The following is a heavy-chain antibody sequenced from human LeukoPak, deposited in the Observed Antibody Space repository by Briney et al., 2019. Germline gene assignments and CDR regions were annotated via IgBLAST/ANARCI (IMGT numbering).Heavy chain of an antibody. D-gene: IGHD6-19*01. Sequence: SETLSLTCTVSVYSISSGYYWGWIRQPPGKGLEWIGSIYHSGSTYYNPSLKSRVTISVDTSKNQFSLKPSSVTAADTAVYYCARVEAVAGVNYNMDVWGKGTTVTVSS. CDR3: ARVEAVAGVNYNMDV. J-gene: IGHJ6*03. V-gene: IGHV4-38-2*02. CDR2: IYHSGST. CDR1: VYSISSGYY.